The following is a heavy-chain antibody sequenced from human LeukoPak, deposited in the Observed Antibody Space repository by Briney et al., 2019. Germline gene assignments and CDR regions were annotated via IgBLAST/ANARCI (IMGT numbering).Heavy chain of an antibody. CDR1: GFTLSDVW. CDR3: ARALVEVPGGDY. Sequence: GGSLRLSCAASGFTLSDVWMSWVRQAPGKGLAWVANIRQDGSEIHYVDSVKGRFTISRDNAENSVSLQMNSLRAEDTAVYFCARALVEVPGGDYWGQGTLVTVSS. CDR2: IRQDGSEI. D-gene: IGHD1-26*01. V-gene: IGHV3-7*01. J-gene: IGHJ4*02.